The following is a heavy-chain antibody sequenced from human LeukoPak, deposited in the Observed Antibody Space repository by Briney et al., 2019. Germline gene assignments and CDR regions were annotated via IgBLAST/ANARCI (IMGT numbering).Heavy chain of an antibody. D-gene: IGHD2-15*01. V-gene: IGHV3-74*01. CDR1: GFTFSSYW. CDR2: INTDGSST. J-gene: IGHJ4*02. CDR3: ARREGLCKGGTCYLDF. Sequence: GGSLRLSCAASGFTFSSYWMHWVRQAPGKGLVWVSRINTDGSSTTYADSVKGRFTISRDNVKNTLYLQMNSLRAEETAVYYCARREGLCKGGTCYLDFWGQGTLVTVSS.